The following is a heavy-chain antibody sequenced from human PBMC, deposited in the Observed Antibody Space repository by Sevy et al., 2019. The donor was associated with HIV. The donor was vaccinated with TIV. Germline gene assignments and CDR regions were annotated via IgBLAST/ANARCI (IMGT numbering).Heavy chain of an antibody. CDR1: GFTFSDYY. V-gene: IGHV3-11*01. CDR2: ISSSGSTI. CDR3: ARDLAGGSVGASYFDY. D-gene: IGHD1-26*01. Sequence: GGSLRLSCAASGFTFSDYYMSWIRQAPGKGLEWVSYISSSGSTIYYADSVKGRFTISRDNAKNSLYLQMNSLGAEDTAVYYCARDLAGGSVGASYFDYWGQGTLVTVSS. J-gene: IGHJ4*02.